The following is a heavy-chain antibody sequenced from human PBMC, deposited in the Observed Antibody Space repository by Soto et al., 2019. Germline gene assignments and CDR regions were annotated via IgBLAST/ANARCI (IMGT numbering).Heavy chain of an antibody. D-gene: IGHD3-3*01. CDR2: INPNSGGT. V-gene: IGHV1-2*04. CDR1: GYTFTGYY. Sequence: GASVKVSCKASGYTFTGYYMHWVRQAPGQGLEWMGWINPNSGGTNYAQKFQGWVTMTRDTSISTAYMELSRLRSDDTAVYYCARGRVLRLLEWSYYYYYYGMDVWGQGTTVTVSS. J-gene: IGHJ6*02. CDR3: ARGRVLRLLEWSYYYYYYGMDV.